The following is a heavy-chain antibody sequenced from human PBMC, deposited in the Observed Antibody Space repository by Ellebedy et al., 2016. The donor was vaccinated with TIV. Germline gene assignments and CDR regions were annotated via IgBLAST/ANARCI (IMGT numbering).Heavy chain of an antibody. CDR1: GGTFSTYS. CDR3: ARATEEYRVAARRGGVYFDY. V-gene: IGHV1-69*13. J-gene: IGHJ4*02. D-gene: IGHD2/OR15-2a*01. Sequence: AASVKVSCKASGGTFSTYSIIWVRQAPGQGLEWMGGIIPIFGTGNYAQKFQGRVTITADESTSTAYMELSSLRSEDTAVYYCARATEEYRVAARRGGVYFDYWGQGTLVSVSS. CDR2: IIPIFGTG.